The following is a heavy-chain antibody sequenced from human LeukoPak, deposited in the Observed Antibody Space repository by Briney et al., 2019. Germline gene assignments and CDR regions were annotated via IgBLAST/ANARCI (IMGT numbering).Heavy chain of an antibody. CDR2: ISISSTTI. D-gene: IGHD3-10*01. CDR1: GFTFSSYW. J-gene: IGHJ6*02. Sequence: PGGSLRLSCAASGFTFSSYWMSWVRQAPGRGLEWVSYISISSTTIYYTDSVKGRFTISRDNAKNSLYLQMNSLRAEDTAVYYCARILGSGPYYYSLDVWGQGTTVTVSS. CDR3: ARILGSGPYYYSLDV. V-gene: IGHV3-48*04.